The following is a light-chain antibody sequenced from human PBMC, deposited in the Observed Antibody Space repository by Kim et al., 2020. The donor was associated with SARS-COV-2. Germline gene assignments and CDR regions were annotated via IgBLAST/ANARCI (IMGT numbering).Light chain of an antibody. CDR2: QDS. V-gene: IGLV3-1*01. J-gene: IGLJ1*01. CDR1: KLGEKY. Sequence: SGSPGQTASITCSGDKLGEKYACWYQQKPGQSPVLVIYQDSKRPSGIPERFSGSNSGNTATLTISGTQAMDEADYYCQAWDSSTYVFGTGTKVTVL. CDR3: QAWDSSTYV.